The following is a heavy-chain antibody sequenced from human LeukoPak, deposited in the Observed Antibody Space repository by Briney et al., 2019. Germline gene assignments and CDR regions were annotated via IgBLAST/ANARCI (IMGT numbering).Heavy chain of an antibody. CDR1: GDSIITVDYS. V-gene: IGHV4-30-4*08. Sequence: SETLSLTCTVSGDSIITVDYSWSWIRQPPGKGLEWIRYIYYSGSTYYNPSLKSRVTISVDTSKNQFSLKLSSVTAADTAVYYCARGYRENYYYYYYLDVWGKGTTVTVSS. CDR3: ARGYRENYYYYYYLDV. D-gene: IGHD4-11*01. CDR2: IYYSGST. J-gene: IGHJ6*03.